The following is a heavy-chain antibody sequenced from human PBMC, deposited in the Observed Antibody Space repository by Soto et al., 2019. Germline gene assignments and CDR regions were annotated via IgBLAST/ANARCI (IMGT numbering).Heavy chain of an antibody. Sequence: QVQLVQSGAEVKKPGSSVKVSCKASGGTFSSYAISWVRQAPGQGLEWMGGIIPIFGTANYAQKFQGRVTVTADESKSTAYVEVSSLRSEDTAVYYCARDGGGPYYDSSGWEDYWVQGTLVTVSS. CDR3: ARDGGGPYYDSSGWEDY. CDR1: GGTFSSYA. CDR2: IIPIFGTA. D-gene: IGHD3-22*01. V-gene: IGHV1-69*01. J-gene: IGHJ4*02.